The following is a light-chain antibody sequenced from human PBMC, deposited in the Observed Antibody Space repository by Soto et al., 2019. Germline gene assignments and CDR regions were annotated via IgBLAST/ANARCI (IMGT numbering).Light chain of an antibody. CDR2: DNS. CDR3: GTWDSSLSAGV. J-gene: IGLJ2*01. Sequence: QSVLTQPPSVSAAPGQKVTISCSGSSSNIGNNYVSWYQQLPGTAPKLLIYDNSKRPSGIPDRFSGSKSGTSDTLGITGLQTGDEADYYCGTWDSSLSAGVFGGGTKVTVL. CDR1: SSNIGNNY. V-gene: IGLV1-51*01.